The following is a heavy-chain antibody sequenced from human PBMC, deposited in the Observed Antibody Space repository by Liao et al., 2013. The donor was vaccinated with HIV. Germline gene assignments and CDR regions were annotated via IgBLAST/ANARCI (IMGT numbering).Heavy chain of an antibody. CDR3: ARDEPWGYYYMDV. Sequence: QLQLQESGPGLVKPSETLSLTCTVSGGSISSSSYYWGWIRQPPGKGLEWIGSIYYSGSTYYNPSLKSRVTISVDTSKNQFSLKLSSVTAADTAVYYCARDEPWGYYYMDVWGKGTTVTVSS. D-gene: IGHD3-16*01. CDR2: IYYSGST. CDR1: GGSISSSSYY. V-gene: IGHV4-39*07. J-gene: IGHJ6*03.